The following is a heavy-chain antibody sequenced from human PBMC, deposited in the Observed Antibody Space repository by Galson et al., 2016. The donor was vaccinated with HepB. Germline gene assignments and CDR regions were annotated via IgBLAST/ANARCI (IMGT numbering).Heavy chain of an antibody. Sequence: CAISGDSVSSNRAAWNWIRQSPSRGLEWLGRTYYRSKWYNHYAESVKSRITINPDTSKNQFSLHLNSVTPEDTAVYYCARDSPGNSFFDYWGQGILVTVSS. V-gene: IGHV6-1*01. CDR3: ARDSPGNSFFDY. CDR1: GDSVSSNRAA. J-gene: IGHJ4*02. D-gene: IGHD1-1*01. CDR2: TYYRSKWYN.